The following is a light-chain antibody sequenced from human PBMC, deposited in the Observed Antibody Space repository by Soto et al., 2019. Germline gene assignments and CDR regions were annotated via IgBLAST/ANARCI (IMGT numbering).Light chain of an antibody. Sequence: EIVMTQSPATLSVSPGERATLSCRASQSVGSTLAWYQQKPGQAPRVLIYGASTRATGIPARFSGSGSGTEFTLTIRSLQSEDFAFYYCQQYSNWPRTFGQGTKAEIK. CDR3: QQYSNWPRT. V-gene: IGKV3-15*01. J-gene: IGKJ1*01. CDR2: GAS. CDR1: QSVGST.